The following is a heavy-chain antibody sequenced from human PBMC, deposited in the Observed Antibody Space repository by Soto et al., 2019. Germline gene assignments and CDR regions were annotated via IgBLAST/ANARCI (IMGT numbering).Heavy chain of an antibody. D-gene: IGHD7-27*01. CDR3: ARAAIWGTTDPTYSYYGMDV. V-gene: IGHV1-69*13. J-gene: IGHJ6*02. CDR2: IIPIFGTA. Sequence: SVKVSCKASGGTFSSYAISWVRQAPGQGLEWTGGIIPIFGTANYAQKFQGRVTITADESTSTAHMGLSSLRSEDTAVYYCARAAIWGTTDPTYSYYGMDVWGQGTTVTVSS. CDR1: GGTFSSYA.